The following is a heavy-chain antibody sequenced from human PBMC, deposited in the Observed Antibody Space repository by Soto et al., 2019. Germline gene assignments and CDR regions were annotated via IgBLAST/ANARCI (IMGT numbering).Heavy chain of an antibody. Sequence: GGSLRLSCAASGFTFSSYGMHWVSQAPGKGLEWVAVISYDGSNKYYADSVKGRFTISRDNSKNTLYLQMNSLRAEDTAVYYCAKSGEYNWNDVVHYYFDYWGQGTLVTVSS. D-gene: IGHD1-1*01. CDR3: AKSGEYNWNDVVHYYFDY. CDR1: GFTFSSYG. CDR2: ISYDGSNK. V-gene: IGHV3-30*18. J-gene: IGHJ4*02.